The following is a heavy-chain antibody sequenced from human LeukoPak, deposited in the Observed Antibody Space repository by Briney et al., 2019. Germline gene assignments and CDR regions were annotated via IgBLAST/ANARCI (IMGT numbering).Heavy chain of an antibody. D-gene: IGHD3-9*01. CDR3: ARDLITIFSSGMDV. Sequence: SETLSLTCAVSGGSISSGNWWSWVRQHPGKGLEWIGYIYYSGSTYYNPSLKSRVTISVDTSKNQFSLKLSSVTAADTAVYYCARDLITIFSSGMDVWGQGTTVTVSS. J-gene: IGHJ6*02. CDR2: IYYSGST. V-gene: IGHV4-31*11. CDR1: GGSISSGNW.